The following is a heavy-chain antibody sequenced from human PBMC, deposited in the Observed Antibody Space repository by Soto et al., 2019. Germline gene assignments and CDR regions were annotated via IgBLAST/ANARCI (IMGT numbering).Heavy chain of an antibody. CDR1: GYTFSSIG. CDR3: ARDLDGSGSYFTNY. Sequence: ASVKVSCKTSGYTFSSIGISWVRRAPGQGLEWMGWISPHKGGTYYAQRLQGRVTMTTDTSTNTAYMELRSLRSDDTAVYFCARDLDGSGSYFTNYWGPGTLVTVSS. CDR2: ISPHKGGT. D-gene: IGHD3-10*01. J-gene: IGHJ4*02. V-gene: IGHV1-18*01.